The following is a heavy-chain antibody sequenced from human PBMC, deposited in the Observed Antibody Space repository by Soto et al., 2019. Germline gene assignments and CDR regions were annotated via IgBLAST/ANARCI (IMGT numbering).Heavy chain of an antibody. CDR1: GFTFSSYG. D-gene: IGHD3-10*01. CDR2: IWYDGSNK. J-gene: IGHJ4*02. CDR3: AREITMVRGALDY. V-gene: IGHV3-33*01. Sequence: VQLVESGGGVVQPGRSLRLSCAASGFTFSSYGMHWVRQAPGKGLEWVAVIWYDGSNKYYADSVKGRFTISRDNSKNTLYLQMNSLRAEDTAVYYCAREITMVRGALDYWGQGTLVTVSS.